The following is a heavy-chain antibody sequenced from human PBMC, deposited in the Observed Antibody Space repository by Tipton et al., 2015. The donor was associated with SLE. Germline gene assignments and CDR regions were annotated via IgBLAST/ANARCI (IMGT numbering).Heavy chain of an antibody. CDR1: GGSFTNDAHY. CDR2: IHNTGST. V-gene: IGHV4-61*02. CDR3: VRIIRADWYFDL. J-gene: IGHJ2*01. D-gene: IGHD6-25*01. Sequence: TLSLTCTVSGGSFTNDAHYWGWIRQTAGKGLEWLGRIHNTGSTYYNPSLKSRNTISLDTSTNHFSLRLTSVTAADTAEYYCVRIIRADWYFDLWGRGTRVTVSS.